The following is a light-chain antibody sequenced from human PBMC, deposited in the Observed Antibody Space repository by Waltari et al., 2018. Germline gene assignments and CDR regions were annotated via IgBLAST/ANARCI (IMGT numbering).Light chain of an antibody. V-gene: IGKV1-5*03. CDR2: KAS. Sequence: DIQMTRSPSPVSPSVGARVASSCRASESIGTWLAWYQQKPGKAPKPLIYKASTLESGVPSRFSGSGSGTEFTLTITSLQPDDFATYYCLQYSSFPLSFGGGTRVDIK. CDR3: LQYSSFPLS. CDR1: ESIGTW. J-gene: IGKJ4*01.